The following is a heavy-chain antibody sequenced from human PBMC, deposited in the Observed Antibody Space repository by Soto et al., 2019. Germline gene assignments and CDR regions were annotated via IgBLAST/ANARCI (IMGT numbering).Heavy chain of an antibody. CDR3: AREMPTIGYYYGFDV. Sequence: QVQLQESGPGLVKPSGTLSLTCAVSGGSISSSNWWSWVRQPPGKGLEWIGEIYNSGSTNYNPSLKSRVTIALDKSKNQFSLKVSSVTAADTAVYYCAREMPTIGYYYGFDVWGQGTTVTVSS. J-gene: IGHJ6*02. V-gene: IGHV4-4*02. CDR1: GGSISSSNW. CDR2: IYNSGST. D-gene: IGHD1-1*01.